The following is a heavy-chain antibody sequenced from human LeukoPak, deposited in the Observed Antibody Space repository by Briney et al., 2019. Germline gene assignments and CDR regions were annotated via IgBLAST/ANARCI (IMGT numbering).Heavy chain of an antibody. J-gene: IGHJ6*02. CDR1: GFTFSSYA. D-gene: IGHD3-10*01. CDR3: AKDQGLWFGELSYGMDV. CDR2: ISGSGGST. V-gene: IGHV3-23*01. Sequence: PGGSLRLSCAASGFTFSSYAMSWVRQAPGKGLEWVSAISGSGGSTYYADSVKGRFTISRDNSKNTLYLQMNSLRAEDTAVYYCAKDQGLWFGELSYGMDVWGQGTTVTVSS.